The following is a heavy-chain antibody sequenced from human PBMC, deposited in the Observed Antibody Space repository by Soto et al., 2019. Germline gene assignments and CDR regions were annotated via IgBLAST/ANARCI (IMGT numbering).Heavy chain of an antibody. CDR1: GGTFSSYA. Sequence: SVKVSCKASGGTFSSYAISWVRQAPGQGLEWMGGIIPIFGTANYAQKFQGRVTITADESTSTAYMELSSLRSEDTAVYYCASDTYCGGDCYSEHDYWGQGTLVTVSS. CDR2: IIPIFGTA. J-gene: IGHJ4*02. D-gene: IGHD2-21*02. CDR3: ASDTYCGGDCYSEHDY. V-gene: IGHV1-69*13.